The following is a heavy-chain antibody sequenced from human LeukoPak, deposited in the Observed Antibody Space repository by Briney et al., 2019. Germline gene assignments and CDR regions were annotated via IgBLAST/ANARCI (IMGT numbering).Heavy chain of an antibody. CDR1: GFTFSSHA. J-gene: IGHJ4*02. Sequence: GESLRLSCAASGFTFSSHAMSWVRQAPGRGLEWVSSIDISGSNAYYADSVKGRFTISRDNSRNPLYLQMDSLRAEDSAIYYCAKELRPNDYWGQGTLVTVSS. CDR3: AKELRPNDY. CDR2: IDISGSNA. V-gene: IGHV3-23*01. D-gene: IGHD4-17*01.